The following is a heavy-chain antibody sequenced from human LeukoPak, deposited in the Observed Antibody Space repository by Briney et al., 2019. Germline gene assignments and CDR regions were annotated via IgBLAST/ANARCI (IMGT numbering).Heavy chain of an antibody. CDR3: ARTSPTSHFDF. CDR2: INGDGSNS. D-gene: IGHD3-16*01. Sequence: GGSLRLSCVASGFTFTTYWMHWVRQAPGKGLVWVSRINGDGSNSNYADSVKGRFTISRDNPRNTLYLPMNGLRDEDTALYYCARTSPTSHFDFWGQGTLVTVSS. J-gene: IGHJ4*02. CDR1: GFTFTTYW. V-gene: IGHV3-74*01.